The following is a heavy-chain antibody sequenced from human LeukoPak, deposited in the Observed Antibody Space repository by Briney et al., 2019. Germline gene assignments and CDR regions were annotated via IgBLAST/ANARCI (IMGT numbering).Heavy chain of an antibody. D-gene: IGHD4-17*01. CDR3: AREDPQTTVPEGMDV. CDR1: GGSISYYY. J-gene: IGHJ6*02. V-gene: IGHV4-59*01. Sequence: SETLSLTCTVSGGSISYYYWSWIRQSPGKGLEWIGYIYYSGTTNYNPSLKSRVTISVDTSKNQFSLQLRSVPAADTAVYYFAREDPQTTVPEGMDVWGQGTTVTVSS. CDR2: IYYSGTT.